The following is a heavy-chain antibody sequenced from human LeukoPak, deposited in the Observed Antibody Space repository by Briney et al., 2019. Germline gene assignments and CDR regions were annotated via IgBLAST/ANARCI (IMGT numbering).Heavy chain of an antibody. CDR1: GFTFNNYA. Sequence: QPGGSLRLSCAASGFTFNNYAMTWVRQAPGKGLEWVSGISISGSSTYYADSVKGRFTISRDNAQNSLYLQMNSLRAEDTALYYCARVASNYDFDYWGQGTLVSVSS. J-gene: IGHJ4*02. D-gene: IGHD4-11*01. V-gene: IGHV3-23*01. CDR3: ARVASNYDFDY. CDR2: ISISGSST.